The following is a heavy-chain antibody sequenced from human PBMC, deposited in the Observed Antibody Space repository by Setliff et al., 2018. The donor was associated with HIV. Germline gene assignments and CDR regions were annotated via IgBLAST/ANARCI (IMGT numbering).Heavy chain of an antibody. Sequence: PSETPSLTCTVSGGSISSHYWSWIRQPPGKGLEWIGYIYYSGSPNYNQSLKSRVTISVDTSKNQFSLNLTSVTAADTAVYYCARDHIAAPGMGFDPWGRGTLVTVSS. V-gene: IGHV4-59*11. CDR2: IYYSGSP. CDR1: GGSISSHY. D-gene: IGHD6-13*01. CDR3: ARDHIAAPGMGFDP. J-gene: IGHJ5*02.